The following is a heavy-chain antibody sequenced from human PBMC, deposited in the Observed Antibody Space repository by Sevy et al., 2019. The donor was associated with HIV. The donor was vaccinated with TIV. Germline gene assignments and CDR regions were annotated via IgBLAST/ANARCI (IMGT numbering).Heavy chain of an antibody. D-gene: IGHD3-16*01. Sequence: GGSLRLSCVASGFRFDDYAMHWVRQVPGKSPEWVSGISWNSNKIGYADPVKGRFTFSRDSARNSVYLQMSSLRPGDTALYYCVKDLGGIETLDYYSYYGMDVWGQGTTVTVSS. J-gene: IGHJ6*02. CDR1: GFRFDDYA. CDR3: VKDLGGIETLDYYSYYGMDV. CDR2: ISWNSNKI. V-gene: IGHV3-9*01.